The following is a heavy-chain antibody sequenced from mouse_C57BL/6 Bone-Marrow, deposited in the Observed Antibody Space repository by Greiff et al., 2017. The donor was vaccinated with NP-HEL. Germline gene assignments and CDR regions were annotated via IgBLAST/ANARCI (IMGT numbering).Heavy chain of an antibody. CDR3: TPLYYYGSKGY. CDR2: IDPENGDT. CDR1: GFNIKDDY. V-gene: IGHV14-4*01. J-gene: IGHJ2*01. Sequence: EVMLVESGAELVRPGASVKLSCTASGFNIKDDYMHWVKQRPEQGLEWIGWIDPENGDTEYASKFQGKATITADTSSNTAYLQLSSLTSEDTAVYYCTPLYYYGSKGYWGQGTTLTVSS. D-gene: IGHD1-1*01.